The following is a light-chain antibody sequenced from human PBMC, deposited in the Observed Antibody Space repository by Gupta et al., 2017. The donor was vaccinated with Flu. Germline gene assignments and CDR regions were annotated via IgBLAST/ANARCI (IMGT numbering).Light chain of an antibody. Sequence: NFMLTQPHSVSASPGKTVTISCTRSSGSVATYYVQWYRQRPGSSPTTVICAHNQRPSGVPDRFSGSIDISSNSASLTISGLKTEDEADYYCQTYDSSNQRVFGGGTKLTVL. CDR1: SGSVATYY. CDR3: QTYDSSNQRV. J-gene: IGLJ3*02. CDR2: AHN. V-gene: IGLV6-57*01.